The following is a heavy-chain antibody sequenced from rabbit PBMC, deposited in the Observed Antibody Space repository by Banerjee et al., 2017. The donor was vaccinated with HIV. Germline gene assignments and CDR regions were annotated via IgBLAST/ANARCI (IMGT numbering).Heavy chain of an antibody. CDR3: AKYVGGIGYIPALNL. Sequence: QEQLEESGGDLVKPGASLTLTCKASGFSFSSTYYMCWVRQAPGKGLEWIACIDGGSSGSAYYASWAKGRFTISKTSSTTVTLQMTSLTAADTATYFCAKYVGGIGYIPALNLWGPGTLVTVS. CDR1: GFSFSSTYY. V-gene: IGHV1S45*01. J-gene: IGHJ4*01. CDR2: IDGGSSGSA. D-gene: IGHD1-1*01.